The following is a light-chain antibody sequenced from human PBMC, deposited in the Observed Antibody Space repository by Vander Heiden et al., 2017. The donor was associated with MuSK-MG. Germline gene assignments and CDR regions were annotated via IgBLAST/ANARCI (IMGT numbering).Light chain of an antibody. Sequence: EIVMTQSPAILSVSPGERATLSCRASQSVSSNLAWYQQNPGQAPRLLISGASARATDIPARFSGSGSGTEFTLTISSLQSEAFAVYYCQPYNNWPPYTFGQGTKLEIK. CDR2: GAS. CDR1: QSVSSN. CDR3: QPYNNWPPYT. J-gene: IGKJ2*01. V-gene: IGKV3-15*01.